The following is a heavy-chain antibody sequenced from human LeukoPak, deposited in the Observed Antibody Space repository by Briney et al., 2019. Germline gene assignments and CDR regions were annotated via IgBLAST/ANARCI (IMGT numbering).Heavy chain of an antibody. J-gene: IGHJ4*02. D-gene: IGHD3-22*01. CDR2: IIPIFGTA. CDR3: ARTYYYDSSGYTPEAFDY. Sequence: SVKVSCKASGGTFSSYAISWVRQAPGQGLEWMGGIIPIFGTANYAQKFQGRVTITADKSTSTAYMELSSLRSEDTAVYYCARTYYYDSSGYTPEAFDYWGQGTLVTVSS. V-gene: IGHV1-69*06. CDR1: GGTFSSYA.